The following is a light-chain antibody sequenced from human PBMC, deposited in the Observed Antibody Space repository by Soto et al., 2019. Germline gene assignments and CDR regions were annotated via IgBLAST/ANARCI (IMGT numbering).Light chain of an antibody. V-gene: IGLV6-57*01. J-gene: IGLJ3*02. CDR3: QSYDNTNRGV. CDR1: SGSIASNY. Sequence: NFMLTQPHSVSESPGKTVTISCTRSSGSIASNYLQWYQQRPGSSPTTVIYEDDQRPSGVPDRFSGSIDSSSNSASLTISGLKTEDEADYYCQSYDNTNRGVFGGGTKLTVL. CDR2: EDD.